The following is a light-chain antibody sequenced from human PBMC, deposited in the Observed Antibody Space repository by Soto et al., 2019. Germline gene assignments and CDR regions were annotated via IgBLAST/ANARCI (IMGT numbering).Light chain of an antibody. J-gene: IGLJ1*01. V-gene: IGLV3-1*01. CDR2: QDS. Sequence: SYELTQPPSVSVSPGQTASITCSGDKLGDKYACWYQQKPGQYPVLVIYQDSKRPSGIPERFSGSNSGNTATLTISGTQAMDEADYYCQAWDSSTALVFGTGTKLTVL. CDR1: KLGDKY. CDR3: QAWDSSTALV.